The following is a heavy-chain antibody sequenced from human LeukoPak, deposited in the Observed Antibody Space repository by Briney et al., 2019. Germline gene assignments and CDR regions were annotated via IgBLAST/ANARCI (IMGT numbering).Heavy chain of an antibody. Sequence: PGKSLRLSCAASGFTFSSYAMPWVRQAPGKGLEWVALISYDGSDKYYADTVEGRSTISRDNSKSTVHLQMNSLRTEDTAVYFCAREVVAVLPDASTNDYWGQGALVFVSS. CDR3: AREVVAVLPDASTNDY. J-gene: IGHJ4*02. V-gene: IGHV3-30*04. D-gene: IGHD2-8*01. CDR2: ISYDGSDK. CDR1: GFTFSSYA.